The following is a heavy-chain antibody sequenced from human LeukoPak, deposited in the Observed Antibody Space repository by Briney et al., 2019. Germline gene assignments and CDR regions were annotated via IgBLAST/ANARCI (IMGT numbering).Heavy chain of an antibody. V-gene: IGHV4-39*02. Sequence: SETLSLTCTVSGGSISSTSYYWAWIRQPPGKGLEWIGSIYYTGTTYYNPSLKSRVTMSVDTSKNQFSLKLSSVTAADTAVYYYAREGTYYYDTSENSWGQGTLVTVSS. CDR1: GGSISSTSYY. CDR2: IYYTGTT. CDR3: AREGTYYYDTSENS. J-gene: IGHJ4*02. D-gene: IGHD3-22*01.